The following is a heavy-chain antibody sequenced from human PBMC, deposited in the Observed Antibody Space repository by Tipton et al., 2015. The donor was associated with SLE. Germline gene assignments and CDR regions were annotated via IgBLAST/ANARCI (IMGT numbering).Heavy chain of an antibody. CDR1: GGSISSGSYY. J-gene: IGHJ6*03. CDR3: ARERYDFPYYMDV. Sequence: TLSLTCTVSGGSISSGSYYWGWIRQPPGKGLEWIGSIYYSGSTYYNPSLKSRVTISVDTSKNQFSLKLSSVTAADTAVYYCARERYDFPYYMDVWGKGTTVTVSS. CDR2: IYYSGST. V-gene: IGHV4-39*07. D-gene: IGHD3-3*01.